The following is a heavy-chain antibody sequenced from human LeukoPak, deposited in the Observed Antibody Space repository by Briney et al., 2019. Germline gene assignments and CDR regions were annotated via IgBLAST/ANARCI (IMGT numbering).Heavy chain of an antibody. CDR2: VYHTGST. V-gene: IGHV4-39*01. CDR1: GGSVSSRDYY. J-gene: IGHJ4*02. CDR3: ARHNSIAAAYFCDH. D-gene: IGHD6-13*01. Sequence: SETLSLTCTVSGGSVSSRDYYWGWIRQPPGKGLEWIGTVYHTGSTYYNPSLKSRVTISVDTSDNQFSLNLSSVTAADTALYYCARHNSIAAAYFCDHWGQGTLVTVSS.